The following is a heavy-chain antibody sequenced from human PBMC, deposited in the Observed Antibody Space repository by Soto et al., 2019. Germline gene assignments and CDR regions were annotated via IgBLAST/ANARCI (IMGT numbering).Heavy chain of an antibody. CDR2: IHGSGSA. D-gene: IGHD6-13*01. V-gene: IGHV4-4*07. CDR1: NGSISNFY. J-gene: IGHJ5*02. Sequence: TLSLTCTVSNGSISNFYWNWIRQSAGKGLEWIGRIHGSGSATYNPSLRSRVTMSVDTSKNQFSLKVNSVTGADTAVYYCARSSHKESWFDPWGQGTLVTVSS. CDR3: ARSSHKESWFDP.